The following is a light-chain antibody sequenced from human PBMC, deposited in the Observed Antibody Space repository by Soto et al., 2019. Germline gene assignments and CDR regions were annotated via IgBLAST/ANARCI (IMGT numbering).Light chain of an antibody. J-gene: IGLJ2*01. CDR1: SSDIGSYDH. Sequence: QSVLTQPASVSGSPGQSITISCSGTSSDIGSYDHVAWYQQFPGKSPKLIIYAVSDRPSGVSDRFSGSKSGISASLTISGLQTEDEADYYCISYTFSSTVVFGGGTKVTVL. V-gene: IGLV2-14*03. CDR3: ISYTFSSTVV. CDR2: AVS.